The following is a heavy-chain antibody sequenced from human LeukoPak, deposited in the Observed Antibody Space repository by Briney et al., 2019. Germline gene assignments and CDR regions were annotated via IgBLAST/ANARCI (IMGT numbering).Heavy chain of an antibody. D-gene: IGHD3-10*01. CDR2: INHSGST. CDR1: GGSFSGYY. J-gene: IGHJ4*02. V-gene: IGHV4-34*01. CDR3: ARVVEDYYGSGTPTYYFDY. Sequence: PSETLSLTCAVYGGSFSGYYWSWIRQPPGKGLEWIGEINHSGSTNYNPSLKSRVTISVDTSKNQFSLKLSSVTAADTAVYYCARVVEDYYGSGTPTYYFDYWGQGTLVTVSS.